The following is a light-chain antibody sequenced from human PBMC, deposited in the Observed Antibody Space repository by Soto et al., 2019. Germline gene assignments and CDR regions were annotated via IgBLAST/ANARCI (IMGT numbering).Light chain of an antibody. J-gene: IGLJ1*01. V-gene: IGLV2-14*01. Sequence: QSVLTQPASVSGSPGQSITVSCTGTSSDVGGYNYVSWYQQHPGKAPKLMIYDVSNRPSGVSNRFSGSKSGNTASLTISGLQAEDVADYYCSSYTSSSTYVFGTGTKVTDL. CDR1: SSDVGGYNY. CDR3: SSYTSSSTYV. CDR2: DVS.